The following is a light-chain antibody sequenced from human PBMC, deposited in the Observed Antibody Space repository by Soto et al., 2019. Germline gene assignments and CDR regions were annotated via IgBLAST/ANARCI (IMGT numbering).Light chain of an antibody. Sequence: QSALTQPASVSGPPGQSIAISCTGTSSDVGAYDFVSWYQQHPGKAPKVMIYDVNHRPSGVSDRFSGSKSGNTASLTISGLQAEDEADYFCSSYTTTRSVLFGGGTKLTVL. CDR1: SSDVGAYDF. CDR2: DVN. J-gene: IGLJ2*01. CDR3: SSYTTTRSVL. V-gene: IGLV2-14*01.